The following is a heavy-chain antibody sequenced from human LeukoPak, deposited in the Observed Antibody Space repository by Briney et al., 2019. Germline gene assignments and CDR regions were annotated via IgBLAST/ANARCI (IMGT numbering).Heavy chain of an antibody. J-gene: IGHJ6*02. CDR3: ARGVEMATIVDGIDV. V-gene: IGHV3-21*01. Sequence: GGSLRLSCAASGFTFSSYSMNWVRQAPGKGLEWVSSISSNSSYIYYADSVKGRFTISRDNAKNSLYLQMNSLRAEDTAVYYCARGVEMATIVDGIDVWGQGTTVTVSS. CDR1: GFTFSSYS. D-gene: IGHD5-24*01. CDR2: ISSNSSYI.